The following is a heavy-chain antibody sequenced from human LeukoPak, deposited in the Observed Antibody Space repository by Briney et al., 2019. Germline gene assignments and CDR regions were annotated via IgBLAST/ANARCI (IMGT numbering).Heavy chain of an antibody. CDR3: ARSSGWKYNIDY. Sequence: ASVKVSCKASGYTFNGYYKHWVRQAPGQGLEWMGWINPNSGGTNYAQKFQGRVTMTRDTSISTAYMELSRLRSDDTAMYYCARSSGWKYNIDYWGQGTLVTVSS. CDR1: GYTFNGYY. V-gene: IGHV1-2*02. J-gene: IGHJ4*02. D-gene: IGHD6-19*01. CDR2: INPNSGGT.